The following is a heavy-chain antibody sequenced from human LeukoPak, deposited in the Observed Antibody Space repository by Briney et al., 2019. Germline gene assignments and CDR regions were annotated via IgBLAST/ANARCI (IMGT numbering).Heavy chain of an antibody. Sequence: ASVEVSCKASAHTFTGYYMHWVRQAPGQGLEWMGWINPNTGATNYAQKFQGRVIMTRDTSLSTAYMKLSSLRSDDTAVYYCARLGSSDIWGQGTMVTVSS. V-gene: IGHV1-2*02. CDR1: AHTFTGYY. CDR3: ARLGSSDI. D-gene: IGHD3-16*01. J-gene: IGHJ3*02. CDR2: INPNTGAT.